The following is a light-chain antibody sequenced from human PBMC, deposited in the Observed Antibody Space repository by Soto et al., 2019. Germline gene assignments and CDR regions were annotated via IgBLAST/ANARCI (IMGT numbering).Light chain of an antibody. Sequence: DIQMTQSPSSLSASVRDRVTITCRASQSISSSLNWYQQKPGKAPKLLIYAASSLQSGVPSRFRSSGSETDFTLAISSLQPEDFATYYCQQSYITHRTFGQGTKVEIK. CDR3: QQSYITHRT. CDR1: QSISSS. V-gene: IGKV1-39*01. J-gene: IGKJ1*01. CDR2: AAS.